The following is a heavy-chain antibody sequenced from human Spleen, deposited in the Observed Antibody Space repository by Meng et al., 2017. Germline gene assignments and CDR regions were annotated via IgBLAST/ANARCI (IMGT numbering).Heavy chain of an antibody. CDR2: IYHGGDT. CDR1: SVSINSIDW. D-gene: IGHD6-19*01. V-gene: IGHV4-4*03. Sequence: QVQLQGSGPGLVKPPGTLSLTGFVSSVSINSIDWWSWVRQPPGKGLEWIGEIYHGGDTNYNPSLKSRVTIAIDKSKNQFSLKLSSVTAADTAVHYCASWIYSCGWQWGQGALVTVSS. J-gene: IGHJ4*02. CDR3: ASWIYSCGWQ.